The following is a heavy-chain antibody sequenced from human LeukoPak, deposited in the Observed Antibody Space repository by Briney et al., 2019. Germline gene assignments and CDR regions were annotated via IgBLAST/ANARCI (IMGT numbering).Heavy chain of an antibody. CDR3: ARHRDRRPFDY. J-gene: IGHJ4*02. CDR2: IYYTGST. CDR1: GGSISSSSYY. V-gene: IGHV4-39*01. D-gene: IGHD3-10*01. Sequence: SETLSLTCTVSGGSISSSSYYWGWIRQPPGKGLEWIGSIYYTGSTYYNPSLKSRVSISVDTSKNQFSLKVSSVTAADTAVYYCARHRDRRPFDYWGQGTLVTVSS.